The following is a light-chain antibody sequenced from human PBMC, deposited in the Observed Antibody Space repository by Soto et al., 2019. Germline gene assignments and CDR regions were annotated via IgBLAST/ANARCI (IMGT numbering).Light chain of an antibody. Sequence: DIQMTQSPSTLSASVGDRVTITCRASQIISIYLAWYQQKPGKAPKVLIYDASSLQSGAPSRFSGSGSGTDFTLTISSLQPEDFATYYCQQSYTTPPWTFGQGTKVDNK. CDR3: QQSYTTPPWT. J-gene: IGKJ1*01. V-gene: IGKV1-39*01. CDR1: QIISIY. CDR2: DAS.